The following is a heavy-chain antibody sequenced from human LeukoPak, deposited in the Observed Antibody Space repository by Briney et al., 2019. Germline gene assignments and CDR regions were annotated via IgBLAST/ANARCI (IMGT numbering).Heavy chain of an antibody. CDR1: GGTFSSYA. D-gene: IGHD2-2*01. V-gene: IGHV1-69*04. Sequence: GASVKVSCKASGGTFSSYAISWVRQAPGHGLEWMGRIIPILGIANYAQKFQGRVTITADKSTSTAYMELSSLRSEDTAVYYCARGEYCSSTSCYHQRFNWFDPWGQGTLVTVSS. CDR3: ARGEYCSSTSCYHQRFNWFDP. CDR2: IIPILGIA. J-gene: IGHJ5*02.